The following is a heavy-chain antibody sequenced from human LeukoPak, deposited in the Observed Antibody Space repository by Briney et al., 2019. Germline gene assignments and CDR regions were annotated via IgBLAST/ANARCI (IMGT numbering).Heavy chain of an antibody. J-gene: IGHJ4*02. CDR3: ARGVDSAIDW. Sequence: PGVSLRLSCAASGFTFSSYWMNWVRQVPGKGLEWVANINGDGRDKYYVGSVRGRFTISRDNADNALYLQMNSLRGDDTALYYCARGVDSAIDWWGQGTLVTVSS. D-gene: IGHD3-9*01. CDR1: GFTFSSYW. CDR2: INGDGRDK. V-gene: IGHV3-7*01.